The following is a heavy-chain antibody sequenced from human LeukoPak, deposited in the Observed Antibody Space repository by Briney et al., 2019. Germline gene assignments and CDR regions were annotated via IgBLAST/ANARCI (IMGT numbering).Heavy chain of an antibody. D-gene: IGHD1-1*01. Sequence: SETLSPTCTVSGGSISRYYWSWVRQPPGKGLEWIGYIYYSGSTNYNPSLKSRGTISVDTSNNHFSLNLSSVTAADTAVYYCARHYTTWYYLGYWGQGTLVTVSS. J-gene: IGHJ4*02. CDR1: GGSISRYY. CDR3: ARHYTTWYYLGY. V-gene: IGHV4-59*08. CDR2: IYYSGST.